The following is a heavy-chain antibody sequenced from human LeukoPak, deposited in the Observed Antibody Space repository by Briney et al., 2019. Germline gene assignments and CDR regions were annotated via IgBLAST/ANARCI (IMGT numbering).Heavy chain of an antibody. Sequence: GGSLRLSCSASGFTFRTSDMHWVRQAPGKGLEYVSIIISNGGSTYYVDSAKGRFTISRDNSKNTLYLQMSSLRTEDTAVYYCTKDAPGGIDHWGQGTLVTVSS. V-gene: IGHV3-64D*09. J-gene: IGHJ4*02. D-gene: IGHD3-16*01. CDR1: GFTFRTSD. CDR3: TKDAPGGIDH. CDR2: IISNGGST.